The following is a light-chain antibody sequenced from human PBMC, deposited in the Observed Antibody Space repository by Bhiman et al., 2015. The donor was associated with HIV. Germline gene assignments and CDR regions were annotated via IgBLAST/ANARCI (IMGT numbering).Light chain of an antibody. J-gene: IGLJ2*01. Sequence: QSALTQPRSVSGSPGQSVTISCTGASSDIGGSDSVSWYQQHPGKAPKLIIFDVSERPSGVPDRFSGSKSGNTASLTVSGLQAEDEADYYCSSYTISSSLVFGGGTKLTVL. CDR1: SSDIGGSDS. CDR2: DVS. V-gene: IGLV2-11*01. CDR3: SSYTISSSLV.